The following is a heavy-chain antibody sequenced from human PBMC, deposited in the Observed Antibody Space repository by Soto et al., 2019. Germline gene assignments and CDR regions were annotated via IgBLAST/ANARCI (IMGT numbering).Heavy chain of an antibody. D-gene: IGHD3-16*01. CDR3: ARNYEGGSRL. V-gene: IGHV3-21*01. J-gene: IGHJ4*02. CDR1: GFTFTSYS. Sequence: EVQLVESGGGLVKPGGSLRLSCVASGFTFTSYSMNWVRQAPGKGLEWVSSISDGSDYIVYADSMKGRFTISRDNAKNSLYLEMNSLRAEDTAVYFCARNYEGGSRLWGQGTLVTVSS. CDR2: ISDGSDYI.